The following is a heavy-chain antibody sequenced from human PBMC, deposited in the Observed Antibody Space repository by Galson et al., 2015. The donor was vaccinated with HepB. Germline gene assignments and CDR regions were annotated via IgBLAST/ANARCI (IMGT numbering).Heavy chain of an antibody. CDR1: GFTFSSYA. D-gene: IGHD6-19*01. CDR2: ISYDGSNK. J-gene: IGHJ6*02. V-gene: IGHV3-30-3*01. CDR3: AREGAQWLQPEDV. Sequence: SLRLSCAASGFTFSSYAMHWVRQAPGKGLEWVAVISYDGSNKYYADSVKGRFTISRDNSKNALYLQMNSLRAEDTAVYYCAREGAQWLQPEDVWGQGTTVTVSS.